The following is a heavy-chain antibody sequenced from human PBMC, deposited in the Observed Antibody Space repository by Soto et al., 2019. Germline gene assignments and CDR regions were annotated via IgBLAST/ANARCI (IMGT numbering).Heavy chain of an antibody. D-gene: IGHD2-15*01. V-gene: IGHV4-34*10. CDR2: INHSGIT. J-gene: IGHJ4*02. CDR3: ARRFCSDSYCSYFDY. CDR1: GGSFRGYF. Sequence: SETLSLTCAVYGGSFRGYFWSWIRQPPGKGLEWIGEINHSGITSYSPSLGSRVTTSVDTPKNQFSLRLRSVTAADTAIYYCARRFCSDSYCSYFDYWGRGTLVTVPS.